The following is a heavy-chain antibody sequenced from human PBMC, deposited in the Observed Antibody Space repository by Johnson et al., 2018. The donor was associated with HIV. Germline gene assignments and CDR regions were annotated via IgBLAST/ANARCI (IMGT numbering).Heavy chain of an antibody. J-gene: IGHJ3*02. Sequence: VQLVESGGDLVQPGGSLRLSCAASGFTFNNYWMSWVRQAPGKGLEWVANIKQDGSEKYYVDSVKGRFTISRDNAKNSLYLQMNSLRAEDTAVYYCARDRVVVTATTTHDAFDIWGQGTMVTVSS. V-gene: IGHV3-7*01. CDR2: IKQDGSEK. CDR3: ARDRVVVTATTTHDAFDI. D-gene: IGHD2-21*02. CDR1: GFTFNNYW.